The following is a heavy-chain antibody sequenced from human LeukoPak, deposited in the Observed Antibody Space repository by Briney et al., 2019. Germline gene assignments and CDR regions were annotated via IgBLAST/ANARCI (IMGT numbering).Heavy chain of an antibody. D-gene: IGHD3-22*01. J-gene: IGHJ4*02. Sequence: ASVKVSCKASGYTVTTYTMHWVRQAPGQRLELMGWINAGNGNTKYSQNFQGRVTITRDTSASIAYMELSSLRSEDTAVYYCASAWTYYYDSSSYYFDYWGQGTLVTVSS. CDR3: ASAWTYYYDSSSYYFDY. CDR2: INAGNGNT. CDR1: GYTVTTYT. V-gene: IGHV1-3*01.